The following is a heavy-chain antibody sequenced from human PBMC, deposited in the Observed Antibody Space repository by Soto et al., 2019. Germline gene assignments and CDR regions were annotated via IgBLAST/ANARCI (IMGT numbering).Heavy chain of an antibody. CDR2: IIPILGIA. Sequence: SVKVSCKASGGTFSSYTISWVRQAPGQGLEWMGRIIPILGIANYAQKFQGRVTITADKSTSTAYMELSSLRSEDTAVYYCARALITGTTEAHDAFDIWGQGTMVTVSS. D-gene: IGHD1-7*01. CDR1: GGTFSSYT. V-gene: IGHV1-69*02. CDR3: ARALITGTTEAHDAFDI. J-gene: IGHJ3*02.